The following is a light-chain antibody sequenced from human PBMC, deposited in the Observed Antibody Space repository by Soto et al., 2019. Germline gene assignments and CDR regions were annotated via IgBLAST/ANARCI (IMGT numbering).Light chain of an antibody. V-gene: IGLV1-44*01. CDR1: GSDSGSNT. Sequence: QSALTQPPSSSGTLGQRVTISCSGSGSDSGSNTVNWYEQLPGTAPKLLIYSNNQRPSGVPDRFSGSKSGTSASLAISGLQPEDEADYYCAAWDDSLNGLYVFGTGTKVTVL. J-gene: IGLJ1*01. CDR2: SNN. CDR3: AAWDDSLNGLYV.